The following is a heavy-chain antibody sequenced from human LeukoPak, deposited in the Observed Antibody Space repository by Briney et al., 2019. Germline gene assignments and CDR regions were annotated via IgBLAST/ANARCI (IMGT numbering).Heavy chain of an antibody. CDR3: ARGPDLSSGWYGVEY. D-gene: IGHD6-19*01. CDR1: RFNFRSFE. J-gene: IGHJ4*02. CDR2: ISSSGSTI. V-gene: IGHV3-48*03. Sequence: GGFLRVFFSAPRFNFRSFEINWVWQAPGKGIEWVSLISSSGSTIYYADSVKGRFTISRDNAKNSLYLQMNSLRAEDTAVYYCARGPDLSSGWYGVEYWGQGTLVTVSS.